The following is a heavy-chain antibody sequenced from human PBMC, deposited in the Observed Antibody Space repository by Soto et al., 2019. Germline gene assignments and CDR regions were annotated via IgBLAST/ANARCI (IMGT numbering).Heavy chain of an antibody. CDR3: ARGFKRYSSSSHFDY. CDR1: GFTFSSYA. Sequence: QAGGSLRLSCAASGFTFSSYAMHWVRQAPGKGLEWVAVISYDGSNKYYADSVKGRFTISRDNSKNTLYLQMNSLRAEDTAVYYCARGFKRYSSSSHFDYWGQGTLVTVSS. J-gene: IGHJ4*02. D-gene: IGHD6-6*01. V-gene: IGHV3-30-3*01. CDR2: ISYDGSNK.